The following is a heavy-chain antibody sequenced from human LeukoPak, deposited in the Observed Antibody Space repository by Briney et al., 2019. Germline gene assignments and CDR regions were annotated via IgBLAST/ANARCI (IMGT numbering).Heavy chain of an antibody. CDR3: AKDSKIVGATFRSYHYMDV. CDR2: ISSSSSYI. Sequence: GGSLRLSCAASGFTFSSYSMNWVRQAPGKGLEWVSSISSSSSYIYYADSVKGRFTISRDNSKNTLYLQMNSLRAEDTAVYYCAKDSKIVGATFRSYHYMDVWGKGTAVTVSS. V-gene: IGHV3-21*04. J-gene: IGHJ6*03. CDR1: GFTFSSYS. D-gene: IGHD1-26*01.